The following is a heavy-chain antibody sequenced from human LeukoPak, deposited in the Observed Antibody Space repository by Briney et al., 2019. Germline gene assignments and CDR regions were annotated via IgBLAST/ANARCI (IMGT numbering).Heavy chain of an antibody. CDR3: ARVSGNYHDSGNWVYYYMDV. Sequence: GGSLRLSCAASGFTFSSYWMHWVRQAPGKGLVWVSRINIDGSSTSYADSVKGRFTISRDNSENTLFLQMSSLRPEDTAVYYCARVSGNYHDSGNWVYYYMDVWGKGTTVTVSS. CDR2: INIDGSST. J-gene: IGHJ6*03. V-gene: IGHV3-74*01. CDR1: GFTFSSYW. D-gene: IGHD3-10*01.